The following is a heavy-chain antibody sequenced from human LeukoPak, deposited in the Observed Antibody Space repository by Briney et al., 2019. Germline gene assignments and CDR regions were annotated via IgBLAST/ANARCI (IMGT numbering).Heavy chain of an antibody. D-gene: IGHD6-19*01. CDR2: INSDGSST. CDR3: ARVINSVWLGELSD. CDR1: GFTFSTYW. Sequence: GGSLRLSCAASGFTFSTYWMHWVRQAPGKGLVWVSRINSDGSSTTYADSVKGRFTISRDNAKNTLYLQMNSLRAEDTAVYYCARVINSVWLGELSDWGQGTLVTVSS. J-gene: IGHJ4*02. V-gene: IGHV3-74*01.